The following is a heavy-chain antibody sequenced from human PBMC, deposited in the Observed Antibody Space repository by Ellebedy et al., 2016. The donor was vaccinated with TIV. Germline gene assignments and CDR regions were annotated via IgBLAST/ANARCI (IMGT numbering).Heavy chain of an antibody. CDR3: ARAIAAAGSY. D-gene: IGHD6-13*01. CDR2: ISYDGSNK. J-gene: IGHJ4*02. Sequence: GESLKISXAASGFTFSSYGMHWVRQAPGKGLEWVAVISYDGSNKYYADSVKGRFTISRDNSKNTLYLQMNSLRDEDTAVYYCARAIAAAGSYWGRGTLVTVSS. CDR1: GFTFSSYG. V-gene: IGHV3-30*03.